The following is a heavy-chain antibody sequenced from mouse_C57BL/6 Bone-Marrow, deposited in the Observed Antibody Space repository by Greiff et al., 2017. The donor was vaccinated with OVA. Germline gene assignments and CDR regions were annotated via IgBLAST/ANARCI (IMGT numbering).Heavy chain of an antibody. CDR3: ARYYDYDVGGYAMDY. Sequence: VQLQQSGPELVKPGDSVKISCKASGYSFTGYFMNWVMQSHGKSLEWIGRINPYNGDTFYNQKFKGKATLTVDKSSSTAHMELRSLTSEDSAVYYCARYYDYDVGGYAMDYWVKEPQSPSPQ. V-gene: IGHV1-20*01. CDR2: INPYNGDT. J-gene: IGHJ4*01. D-gene: IGHD2-4*01. CDR1: GYSFTGYF.